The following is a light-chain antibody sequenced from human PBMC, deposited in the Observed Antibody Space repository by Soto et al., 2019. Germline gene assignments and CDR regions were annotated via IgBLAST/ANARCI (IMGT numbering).Light chain of an antibody. CDR1: QSISTW. Sequence: DIQMTQSPSTLSASVGDTDTVTCRASQSISTWLAWYQHKPGKAPKLLIYKASSLESGVPSRFSGSGSGTQFTLTISDLQPDDFAAYYCQQYNRYWTFGQGTKVEIK. CDR3: QQYNRYWT. CDR2: KAS. V-gene: IGKV1-5*03. J-gene: IGKJ1*01.